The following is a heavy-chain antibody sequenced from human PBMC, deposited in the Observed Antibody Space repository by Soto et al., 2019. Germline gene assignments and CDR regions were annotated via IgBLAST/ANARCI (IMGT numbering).Heavy chain of an antibody. CDR3: ASDTGDGTFDV. V-gene: IGHV1-3*01. D-gene: IGHD7-27*01. CDR1: GYTFSSYA. CDR2: INAGYGNT. Sequence: QVHLVQSGAEVRKPGASVKVSCKASGYTFSSYAIHWVRQAPGQRLEWMGWINAGYGNTKSSQKFQDRVTISRDTSASTAYMELTSLRSEDTAVYYCASDTGDGTFDVWGQGTLVTVSS. J-gene: IGHJ4*02.